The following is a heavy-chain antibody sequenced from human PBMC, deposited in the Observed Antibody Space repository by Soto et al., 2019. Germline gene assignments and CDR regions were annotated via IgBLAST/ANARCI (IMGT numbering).Heavy chain of an antibody. V-gene: IGHV4-59*01. Sequence: PSQTLSLTCIVSGDSISPYYWTWIRQPPGKGLEWIGHIYYSGSPNYNPSLKSRVTISVDTSKSQFSLKLSSVTAADTAVYYCARDKITGLFDYWGQGTLVTVSS. CDR1: GDSISPYY. J-gene: IGHJ4*02. CDR3: ARDKITGLFDY. D-gene: IGHD2-8*02. CDR2: IYYSGSP.